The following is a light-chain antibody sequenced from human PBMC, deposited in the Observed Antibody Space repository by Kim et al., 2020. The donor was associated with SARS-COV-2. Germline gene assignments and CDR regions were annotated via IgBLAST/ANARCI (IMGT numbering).Light chain of an antibody. V-gene: IGKV3D-7*01. CDR1: QSVSSSY. CDR2: GAS. J-gene: IGKJ1*01. CDR3: QQDLWT. Sequence: PGESVPLSCRASQSVSSSYLTWYQQKPGQAPRLLIYGASTRATGIPARFSGSGSGTDFTLTISSLQPEDFAVYYCQQDLWTFGKGTKVDIK.